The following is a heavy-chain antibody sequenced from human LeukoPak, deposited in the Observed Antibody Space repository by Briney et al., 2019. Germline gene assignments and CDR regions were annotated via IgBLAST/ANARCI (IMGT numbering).Heavy chain of an antibody. V-gene: IGHV3-64*01. CDR3: ARVVSGGDYRSGGDDY. J-gene: IGHJ4*02. Sequence: GGSLRLSCAASGFTFSSYAMHWVRQAPGKGLEYVSAISSNGGSTYYANSVKGRFTISRDNSKNTLYLQMGSLRAEDMAVYYCARVVSGGDYRSGGDDYWGQGTLVTVSS. D-gene: IGHD4-17*01. CDR2: ISSNGGST. CDR1: GFTFSSYA.